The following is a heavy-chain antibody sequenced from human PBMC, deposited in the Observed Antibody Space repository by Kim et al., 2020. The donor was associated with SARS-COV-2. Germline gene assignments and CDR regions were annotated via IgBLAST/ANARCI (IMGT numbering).Heavy chain of an antibody. Sequence: RVTISVDTSKNQFSLKLSSVTAADTAVYYCARGGPGYSSSWYLVTRWFDPWGQGTLVTVSS. V-gene: IGHV4-34*01. J-gene: IGHJ5*02. CDR3: ARGGPGYSSSWYLVTRWFDP. D-gene: IGHD6-13*01.